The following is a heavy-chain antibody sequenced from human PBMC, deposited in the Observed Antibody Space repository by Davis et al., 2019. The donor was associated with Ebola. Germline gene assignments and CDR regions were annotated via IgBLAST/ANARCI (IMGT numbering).Heavy chain of an antibody. CDR2: ISWNSGSI. V-gene: IGHV3-9*01. CDR3: AKDWGYMVRGVMIDY. CDR1: GFTFDDYA. Sequence: SLKISCAASGFTFDDYAMHWVRQAPGKGLEWVSGISWNSGSIGYADSVKGRFTISRDNAKNSLYLQMNSLRAEDTAVYYCAKDWGYMVRGVMIDYWGQGTLVTVSS. D-gene: IGHD3-10*01. J-gene: IGHJ4*02.